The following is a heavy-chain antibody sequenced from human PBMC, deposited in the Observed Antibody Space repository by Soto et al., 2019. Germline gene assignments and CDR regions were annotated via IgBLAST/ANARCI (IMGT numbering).Heavy chain of an antibody. Sequence: PGGSLRLSCAASGFTFSSYGMHWVRQAPGKGLEWVAVISYDGSNKYYADSVKGRFTISRDNSKNTLYLQMNSLRAEDTAVYYRAKPPNPLFTTFYYFDYWGQGTLVTVS. V-gene: IGHV3-30*18. J-gene: IGHJ4*02. CDR2: ISYDGSNK. D-gene: IGHD3-22*01. CDR3: AKPPNPLFTTFYYFDY. CDR1: GFTFSSYG.